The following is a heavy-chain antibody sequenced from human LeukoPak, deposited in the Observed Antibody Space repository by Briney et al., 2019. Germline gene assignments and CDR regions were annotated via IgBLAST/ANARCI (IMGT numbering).Heavy chain of an antibody. CDR1: GGSLSSGGYY. D-gene: IGHD6-19*01. CDR3: ARGVGSGWYWFDP. Sequence: SQTLSLSCTVSGGSLSSGGYYWSWIRQHPGKGLEWIGYIYYSGSTYYNPSLKSRVTISVDTSKNQFSLKLSSVTAADTAVYYCARGVGSGWYWFDPWGQGTLVTVSS. CDR2: IYYSGST. V-gene: IGHV4-31*02. J-gene: IGHJ5*02.